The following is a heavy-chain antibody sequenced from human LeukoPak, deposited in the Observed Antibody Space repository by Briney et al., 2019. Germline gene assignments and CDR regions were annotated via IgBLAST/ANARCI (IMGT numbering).Heavy chain of an antibody. CDR1: GGTFSSYA. Sequence: ASVKVSCKASGGTFSSYAISWVRQAPGQGLEWMGGIIPIFGTANYAQKFQGRVTITTDESTSTAYMELSSLRSEDTAVYHCARADFSSSSEYYWGQGTLVTVSS. D-gene: IGHD6-6*01. V-gene: IGHV1-69*05. CDR3: ARADFSSSSEYY. J-gene: IGHJ4*02. CDR2: IIPIFGTA.